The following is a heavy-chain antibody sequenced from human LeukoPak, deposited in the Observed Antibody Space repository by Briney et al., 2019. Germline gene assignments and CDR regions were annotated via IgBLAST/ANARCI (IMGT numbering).Heavy chain of an antibody. CDR3: AKDVAARPGGWFDP. CDR1: GFTFSSYA. J-gene: IGHJ5*02. D-gene: IGHD6-6*01. Sequence: PGGSLRLSCAASGFTFSSYAMSWVRQAPGKGLEWVSAISGSGGSTYYADSVKGRFTISRDNSKNTLYLQMNSLRAEDTAVCYCAKDVAARPGGWFDPWGQGTLVTVSS. CDR2: ISGSGGST. V-gene: IGHV3-23*01.